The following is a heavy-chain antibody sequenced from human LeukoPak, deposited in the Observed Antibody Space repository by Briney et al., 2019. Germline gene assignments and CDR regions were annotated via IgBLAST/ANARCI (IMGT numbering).Heavy chain of an antibody. CDR2: ISGSGGST. V-gene: IGHV3-23*01. CDR1: GFTFSSYA. Sequence: PGGSLRLSCAASGFTFSSYAMSWVRQAPGKGLEWVSAISGSGGSTYYAGSVKGRFTISRDNSKNTLYLQMNSLRAEDTAVYYCAKGRGYSSSWYYFDYWGQGTLVTVSS. J-gene: IGHJ4*02. D-gene: IGHD6-13*01. CDR3: AKGRGYSSSWYYFDY.